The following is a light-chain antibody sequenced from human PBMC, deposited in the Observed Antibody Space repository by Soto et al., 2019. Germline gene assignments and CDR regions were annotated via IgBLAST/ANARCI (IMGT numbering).Light chain of an antibody. CDR1: QSVSSSY. CDR3: QPYGSSPRFT. J-gene: IGKJ3*01. CDR2: GAS. V-gene: IGKV3-20*01. Sequence: EIVLTQSPGTLSLSPGERATLSCRASQSVSSSYLAWYQQKPGQAPRLLIYGASSRATGIPDRFSGSGSGTDFTLTISSLEAEDFAVYYCQPYGSSPRFTFGPGTKVDI.